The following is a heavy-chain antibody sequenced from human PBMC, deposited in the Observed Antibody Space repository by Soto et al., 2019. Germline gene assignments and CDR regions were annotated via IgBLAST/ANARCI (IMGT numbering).Heavy chain of an antibody. Sequence: PSETLSLTCTVSGGSISSSSGLYWGWIRQPPGKGLEWIGSIYYSGTTYYNPSLKSRVTISVDTSKNQFSLKLTSVTAADTAVYYCARPTELTYGGKLFDNWGQGTLVTVSS. CDR3: ARPTELTYGGKLFDN. J-gene: IGHJ4*02. CDR2: IYYSGTT. V-gene: IGHV4-39*01. CDR1: GGSISSSSGLY. D-gene: IGHD2-15*01.